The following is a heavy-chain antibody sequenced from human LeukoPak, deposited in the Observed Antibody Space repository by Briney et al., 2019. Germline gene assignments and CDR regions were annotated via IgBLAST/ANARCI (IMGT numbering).Heavy chain of an antibody. Sequence: ASETLSLTCTVSGYSISSGYYWGWIRQPPGKGLEWIGSIYHRGSTYYNPSLKSRVTISVDTSKNQFSLKLSSVTAADTAVYYCARGNGDYAYFDYWGQGTLVTVSS. CDR3: ARGNGDYAYFDY. CDR2: IYHRGST. CDR1: GYSISSGYY. V-gene: IGHV4-38-2*02. D-gene: IGHD4-17*01. J-gene: IGHJ4*02.